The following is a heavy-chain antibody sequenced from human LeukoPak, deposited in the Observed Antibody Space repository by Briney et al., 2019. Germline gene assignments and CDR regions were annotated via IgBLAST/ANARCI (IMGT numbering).Heavy chain of an antibody. V-gene: IGHV4-39*01. Sequence: PSGTLSLTCTVSGGSISSSSYYWGWIRQPPGKGLEWIGSIYYSGSTYYNPSLKSRVTISVDTSKNQFSLKLSSVTAADTAVYYCARHRERTSPYYYGMDVWGQGTTVTVSS. D-gene: IGHD1-1*01. CDR2: IYYSGST. CDR1: GGSISSSSYY. J-gene: IGHJ6*02. CDR3: ARHRERTSPYYYGMDV.